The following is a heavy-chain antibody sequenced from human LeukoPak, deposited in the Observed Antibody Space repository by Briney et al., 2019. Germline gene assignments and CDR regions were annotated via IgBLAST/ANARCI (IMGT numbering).Heavy chain of an antibody. J-gene: IGHJ6*03. CDR2: IYYTGST. Sequence: PSETLSLTCAVSGDSLTSYYWSWIRQPPGRGLEWIGYIYYTGSTNYNPSLKSRVTISVDTSKDQFSLKVTSVTAADTAVYFCARGYRYTSVRFYYMDVWGKGTTVTVSS. CDR1: GDSLTSYY. D-gene: IGHD5-18*01. V-gene: IGHV4-59*01. CDR3: ARGYRYTSVRFYYMDV.